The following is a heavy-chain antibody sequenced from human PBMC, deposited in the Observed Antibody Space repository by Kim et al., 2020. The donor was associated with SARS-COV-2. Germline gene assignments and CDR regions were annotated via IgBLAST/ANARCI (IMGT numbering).Heavy chain of an antibody. CDR2: IKSKTDGGTT. D-gene: IGHD3-10*01. CDR1: GFTFSNAW. Sequence: GGSLRLSCAASGFTFSNAWMSWVRQAPGKGLEWVGRIKSKTDGGTTDYAAPVKGRFTISRDDSKNTLYLQMNSLKTEDTAVYYCTTGRYYGSGRTPRGPWGQGTLVTVSS. V-gene: IGHV3-15*01. CDR3: TTGRYYGSGRTPRGP. J-gene: IGHJ5*02.